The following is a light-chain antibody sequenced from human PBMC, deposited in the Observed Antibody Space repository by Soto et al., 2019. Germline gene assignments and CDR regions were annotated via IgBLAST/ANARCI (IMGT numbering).Light chain of an antibody. V-gene: IGKV1-5*03. Sequence: DIQMTQPPSTLSASVGDRVTITCRASQSISSWLAWYQQKPGKAPKLLIYKASSLESGVPSRLSGSGSGTEFTLTISSLQHDDFATYYCQQYNSYPITFGQGTRLEIK. CDR2: KAS. CDR3: QQYNSYPIT. CDR1: QSISSW. J-gene: IGKJ5*01.